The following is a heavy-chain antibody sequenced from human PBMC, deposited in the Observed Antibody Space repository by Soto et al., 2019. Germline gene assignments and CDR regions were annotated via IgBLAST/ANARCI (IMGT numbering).Heavy chain of an antibody. J-gene: IGHJ5*02. V-gene: IGHV4-30-2*01. CDR1: GGSISSGGYS. Sequence: PSETLSLTCAVSGGSISSGGYSWSWIRQPPGKGMEWIGYIYHSGSTYYNPSLKSRVTISVDRSKNQFSLKLSSVTAADTAVYYCARLPSRIWLDPWGQGTLVTVSS. CDR2: IYHSGST. CDR3: ARLPSRIWLDP.